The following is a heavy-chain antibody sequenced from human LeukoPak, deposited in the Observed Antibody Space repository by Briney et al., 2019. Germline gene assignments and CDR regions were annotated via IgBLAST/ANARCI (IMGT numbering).Heavy chain of an antibody. D-gene: IGHD6-19*01. CDR2: IYHSGST. V-gene: IGHV4-4*02. CDR3: ARDSWLVRDYYMDV. Sequence: SETLSLTCAVSGGSISSSNWWSWVRQPPGKGLEWIGEIYHSGSTNYNPSLKSRVTISVDKSKNQFSLKLSSVTAADTAVYYCARDSWLVRDYYMDVWGKGTTVTVSS. J-gene: IGHJ6*03. CDR1: GGSISSSNW.